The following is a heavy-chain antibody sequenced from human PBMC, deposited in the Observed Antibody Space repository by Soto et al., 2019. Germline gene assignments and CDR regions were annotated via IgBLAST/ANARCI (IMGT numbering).Heavy chain of an antibody. CDR3: AVVTTSDFYGMDV. J-gene: IGHJ6*02. CDR2: INPSGGST. V-gene: IGHV1-46*01. Sequence: QVQLVQSGAEVKKPGASVKVSCKASGYTFTSYYMHWVRQAPGQGLEWMGIINPSGGSTSYAQKFQGRVTMTRDTSTSTVYMELSSLRSEDTAVYYCAVVTTSDFYGMDVWGHGTTVTVSS. CDR1: GYTFTSYY. D-gene: IGHD1-1*01.